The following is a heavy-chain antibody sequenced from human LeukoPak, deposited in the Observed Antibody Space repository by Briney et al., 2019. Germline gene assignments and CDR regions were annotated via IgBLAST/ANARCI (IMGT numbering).Heavy chain of an antibody. CDR1: GFTFSSYA. Sequence: GGSLRLSCAASGFTFSSYAMSWVRQAPGKGLEWVSAISGSGGSTYYADSVKGRFTISRDNSKNTLYLQMNSLRAEDTAVYYCARPHVQWLLPYYFDYWGQGTLVTVSS. V-gene: IGHV3-23*01. CDR3: ARPHVQWLLPYYFDY. J-gene: IGHJ4*02. D-gene: IGHD6-19*01. CDR2: ISGSGGST.